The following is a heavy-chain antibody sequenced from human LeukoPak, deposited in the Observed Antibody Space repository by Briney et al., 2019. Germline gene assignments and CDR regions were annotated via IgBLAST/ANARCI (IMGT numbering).Heavy chain of an antibody. CDR1: GFRFRNYW. D-gene: IGHD6-13*01. J-gene: IGHJ4*02. CDR2: IKQYGSEK. Sequence: QPGGSLRLSCAASGFRFRNYWMTWVRQAPGKGLEWVATIKQYGSEKYYVASVKGRFTISRDNAKKSLFLQMDSLRGEDTAVYYCARAAEISALDNWGQGTLVTVSS. V-gene: IGHV3-7*05. CDR3: ARAAEISALDN.